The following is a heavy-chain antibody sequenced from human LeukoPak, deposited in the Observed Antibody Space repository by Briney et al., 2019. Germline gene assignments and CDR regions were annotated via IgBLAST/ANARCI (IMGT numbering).Heavy chain of an antibody. Sequence: PGGSLRLSCAASRFTFSSYGMHWVRQAPGKGLEWVAFIRYDGSNIYYADSVKGRFTISRDNSKNTLYLQMNSLRAEDTAVYYCARDTVSRLVRTFNWFDPWAREPWSPSPQ. J-gene: IGHJ5*02. CDR1: RFTFSSYG. D-gene: IGHD6-19*01. CDR2: IRYDGSNI. CDR3: ARDTVSRLVRTFNWFDP. V-gene: IGHV3-30*02.